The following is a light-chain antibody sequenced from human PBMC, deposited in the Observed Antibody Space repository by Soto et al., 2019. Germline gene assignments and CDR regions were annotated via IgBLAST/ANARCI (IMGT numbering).Light chain of an antibody. J-gene: IGKJ1*01. V-gene: IGKV1-5*03. CDR1: QSIDSW. Sequence: DIQMTQSPSTLSASVGDRVTITCRASQSIDSWLAWYQHKPGKAPKLLIFKASTLETGVPSRFSGRGSETEFTLPLSSLQTDDSATYSCQPYNSYSRTFGQGTKVDIK. CDR3: QPYNSYSRT. CDR2: KAS.